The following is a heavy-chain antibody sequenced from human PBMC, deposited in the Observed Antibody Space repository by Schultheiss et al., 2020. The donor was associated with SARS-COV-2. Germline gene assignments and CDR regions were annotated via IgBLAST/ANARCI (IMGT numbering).Heavy chain of an antibody. J-gene: IGHJ6*02. CDR3: ARPRKTYYSHYAMDV. V-gene: IGHV3-30*03. CDR2: ISYDGSNK. Sequence: GGSLRLSCAASGFTFSSYGMHWVRQAPGKGLEWVAVISYDGSNKYYADSVKGRFTISRDNSKNTLYLQMNSLRAEDTALYHCARPRKTYYSHYAMDVWGQGTTVTVSS. CDR1: GFTFSSYG.